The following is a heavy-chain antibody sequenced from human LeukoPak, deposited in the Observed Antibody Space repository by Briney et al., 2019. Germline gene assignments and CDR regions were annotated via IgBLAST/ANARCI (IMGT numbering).Heavy chain of an antibody. V-gene: IGHV4-59*08. CDR2: IYYSGST. Sequence: SETLSLTCTVSGGSISSYYWSWIRQPPGKGLEWIGYIYYSGSTNYNPSLKSRVTISVDTSKNQFSLKLSSVTAADTAVYFCARYILTVTGYWYFDLWGRGTLVTVSS. J-gene: IGHJ2*01. D-gene: IGHD3-9*01. CDR3: ARYILTVTGYWYFDL. CDR1: GGSISSYY.